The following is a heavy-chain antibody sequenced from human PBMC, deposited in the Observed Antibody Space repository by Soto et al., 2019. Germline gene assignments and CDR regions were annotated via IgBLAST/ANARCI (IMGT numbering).Heavy chain of an antibody. D-gene: IGHD2-21*02. J-gene: IGHJ3*02. CDR3: AKLAYCGGDRYSGAFDI. Sequence: PGESLKISCKGSGYSFTSYWIGWVRQMPGKGLEWMGIIYPGDSDTRYSPSFQGQVTISADKSISTAYLQWSSLKASDTAMYYCAKLAYCGGDRYSGAFDIWGQGTMVTVSS. V-gene: IGHV5-51*01. CDR2: IYPGDSDT. CDR1: GYSFTSYW.